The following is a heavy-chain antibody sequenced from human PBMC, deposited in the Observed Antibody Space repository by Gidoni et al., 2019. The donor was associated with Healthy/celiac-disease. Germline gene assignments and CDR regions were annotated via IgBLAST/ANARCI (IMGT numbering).Heavy chain of an antibody. CDR3: TTDEGCSGGSCYSPLDSTYGMDV. J-gene: IGHJ6*02. Sequence: EVQLVESGGGLVKPGGSLRLSCAASGFTFSNAWMSWVRQAPGKGLEWVGRIKSKTDGGTTDYAAPVKGRFTISRDDSKNTLYLQMNSLKTEDTAVYYCTTDEGCSGGSCYSPLDSTYGMDVWGQGTTVTVSS. D-gene: IGHD2-15*01. CDR1: GFTFSNAW. CDR2: IKSKTDGGTT. V-gene: IGHV3-15*01.